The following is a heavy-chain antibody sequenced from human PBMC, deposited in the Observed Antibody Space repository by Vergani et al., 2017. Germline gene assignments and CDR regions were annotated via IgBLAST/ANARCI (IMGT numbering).Heavy chain of an antibody. CDR1: GGSFSGYY. CDR2: INHSGST. J-gene: IGHJ2*01. D-gene: IGHD6-13*01. CDR3: AREKRKQDGWYVDL. Sequence: QVQLQQWGAGLLKPSETLSLTCAVYGGSFSGYYWSWIRQPPGKGLEWIGEINHSGSTNYNPSLKSRVTISVDTSKNQFSLKLSSVTAADTAVYYCAREKRKQDGWYVDLWGRGTLVTVSS. V-gene: IGHV4-34*01.